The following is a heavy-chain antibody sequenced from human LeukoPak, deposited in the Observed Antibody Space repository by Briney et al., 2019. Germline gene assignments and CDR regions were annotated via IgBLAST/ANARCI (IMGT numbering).Heavy chain of an antibody. CDR2: IYTSGST. Sequence: SETLSLTCTVSGGSISSYYWSWIRQPAGEGLEWIGRIYTSGSTNYNPSLKSRVTMSVDTSKNQFSLKLSSVTAADTAVYYCAITYYYGSGSYYNEGDYWGQGTLVTVSS. CDR3: AITYYYGSGSYYNEGDY. J-gene: IGHJ4*02. V-gene: IGHV4-4*07. D-gene: IGHD3-10*01. CDR1: GGSISSYY.